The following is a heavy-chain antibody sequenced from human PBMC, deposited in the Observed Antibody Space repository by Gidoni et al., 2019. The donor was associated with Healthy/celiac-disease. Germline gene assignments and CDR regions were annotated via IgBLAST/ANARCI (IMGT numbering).Heavy chain of an antibody. V-gene: IGHV4-34*01. Sequence: QVQLQQWGAGLLKPSETLSLTCAVYGGSFSGYYWSWIRQPPGKGLEWIGEINHSGSTNYHPSLKSRVTISVDTSKNQFSLKLSSVTAADTAVYYCAREGVYGSGSYSPWGQGTLVTVSS. CDR2: INHSGST. J-gene: IGHJ5*02. D-gene: IGHD3-10*01. CDR1: GGSFSGYY. CDR3: AREGVYGSGSYSP.